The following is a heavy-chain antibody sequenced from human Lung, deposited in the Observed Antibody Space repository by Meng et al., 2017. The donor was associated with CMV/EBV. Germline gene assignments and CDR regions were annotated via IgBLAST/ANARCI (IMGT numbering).Heavy chain of an antibody. Sequence: SVXVSXKTTGGTFASHTISWVRQAPGQRLEWMGRIIPFLDMTNYAQMFQGRISITADRSTSTAYMELNSLKSEDTAIYYCASGYCNGNSCHSAFDMWGPGTRVTVSS. CDR1: GGTFASHT. D-gene: IGHD2-2*03. V-gene: IGHV1-69*02. CDR2: IIPFLDMT. CDR3: ASGYCNGNSCHSAFDM. J-gene: IGHJ3*02.